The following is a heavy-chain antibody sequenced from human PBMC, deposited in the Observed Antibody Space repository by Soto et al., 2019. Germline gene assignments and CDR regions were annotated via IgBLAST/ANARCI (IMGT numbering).Heavy chain of an antibody. CDR1: GGSISSNSYY. Sequence: SETLSLTCTVSGGSISSNSYYWGWIRQPPGKGLEWIGSIYYSGSTYYNPSLKSRVTISVDTSKNQFSLKLSSVTAADTAVYYCARRTHIAVAGVDYWGQGTLVTVSS. V-gene: IGHV4-39*01. D-gene: IGHD6-19*01. J-gene: IGHJ4*02. CDR3: ARRTHIAVAGVDY. CDR2: IYYSGST.